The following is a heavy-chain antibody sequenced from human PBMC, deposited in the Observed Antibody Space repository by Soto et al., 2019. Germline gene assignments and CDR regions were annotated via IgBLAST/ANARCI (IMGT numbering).Heavy chain of an antibody. D-gene: IGHD6-19*01. CDR1: GYTFSGHY. V-gene: IGHV1-2*02. CDR2: INANSGDT. Sequence: QGQLVQSGAEVKKPGASVRVSCKASGYTFSGHYMHWIRQAPGQGPEWLSWINANSGDTDRAPKFQDRLTMTRDTSISTAYMELSRLRSDDTAVYYGARGGALDGTSPPFNHWGQGTLVTVSS. CDR3: ARGGALDGTSPPFNH. J-gene: IGHJ4*02.